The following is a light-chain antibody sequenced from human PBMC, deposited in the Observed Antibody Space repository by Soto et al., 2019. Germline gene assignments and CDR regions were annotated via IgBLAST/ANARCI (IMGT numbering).Light chain of an antibody. J-gene: IGKJ5*01. V-gene: IGKV3-20*01. CDR3: QQYGSSLT. Sequence: EIVMTQSPATLSLSPGERATLSCRASQSVCSNLAWYQRKPGPAPRLVIYDIFTRATGVPTRFSGSRARADIPLTISRLEPEDFAVYYCQQYGSSLTFGQGTRLE. CDR2: DIF. CDR1: QSVCSN.